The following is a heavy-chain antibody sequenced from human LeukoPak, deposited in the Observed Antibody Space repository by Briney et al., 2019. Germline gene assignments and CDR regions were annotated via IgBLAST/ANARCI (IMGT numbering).Heavy chain of an antibody. V-gene: IGHV3-23*01. Sequence: GGSLRLSCAASGFTFSSYVMSWVRQAPGKGLEWASAISVSGGSTYYADSVKGRFAISRDNSKSTLYLQMNSLRAGDTAVYYCATVGSGYHYAPYFDYWGQGTLVTVSS. D-gene: IGHD3-22*01. CDR2: ISVSGGST. CDR1: GFTFSSYV. CDR3: ATVGSGYHYAPYFDY. J-gene: IGHJ4*02.